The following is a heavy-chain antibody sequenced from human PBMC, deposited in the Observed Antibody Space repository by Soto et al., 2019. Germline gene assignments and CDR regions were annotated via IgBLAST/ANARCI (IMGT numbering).Heavy chain of an antibody. CDR3: AAAVANYDFWSGYYKTDYFDY. Sequence: SVKVSCKASGFTFTSSAVQWVRQARGQRLEWIGWIVVGSGNTNYAQKFQERVTITRDMSTSTAYMELSSLRSEDTAVYYCAAAVANYDFWSGYYKTDYFDYWGQGTLVTVSS. CDR2: IVVGSGNT. V-gene: IGHV1-58*01. CDR1: GFTFTSSA. D-gene: IGHD3-3*01. J-gene: IGHJ4*02.